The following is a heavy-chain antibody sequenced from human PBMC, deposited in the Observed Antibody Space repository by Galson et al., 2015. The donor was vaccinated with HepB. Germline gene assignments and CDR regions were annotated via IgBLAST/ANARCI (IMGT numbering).Heavy chain of an antibody. J-gene: IGHJ5*02. CDR3: ARGPPVWFGELKWWGTQNTADHNWFDP. D-gene: IGHD3-10*01. CDR2: INAGNGNT. CDR1: GYTFTSYA. V-gene: IGHV1-3*01. Sequence: SVKVSCKASGYTFTSYAMHWVRQAPGQRLEWMGWINAGNGNTKYPQKFQGRVTITRDTSASTAYMELSSLRSEDTAVYYCARGPPVWFGELKWWGTQNTADHNWFDPWGQGTLVTVSS.